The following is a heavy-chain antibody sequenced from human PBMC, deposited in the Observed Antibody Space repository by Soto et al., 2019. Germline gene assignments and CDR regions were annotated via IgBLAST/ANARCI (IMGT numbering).Heavy chain of an antibody. Sequence: SETLSLTCTVSGASINNSYWSWIRQPAGNGLEWIGRIYSSGKTNYNSSLKSRVTMSVDTSKNQFSLNLGSVTAADTAVYYCARGPGLLPLGYFDYWG. J-gene: IGHJ4*03. CDR2: IYSSGKT. V-gene: IGHV4-4*07. CDR1: GASINNSY. CDR3: ARGPGLLPLGYFDY.